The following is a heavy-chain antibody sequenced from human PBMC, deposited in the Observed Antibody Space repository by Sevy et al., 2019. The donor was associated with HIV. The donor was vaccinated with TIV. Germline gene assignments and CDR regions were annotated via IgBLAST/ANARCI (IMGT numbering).Heavy chain of an antibody. Sequence: GGSLRLSCAASGFTFSSYWMSWVRQAPGKGLEWVATMKQDGSEKYVDSVKGRFIISRDNAKHSLYLQMNSLRAEDTAVYYCVREGLGGFSYSLDCWGQGTLVTVSS. CDR2: MKQDGSEK. V-gene: IGHV3-7*01. CDR3: VREGLGGFSYSLDC. CDR1: GFTFSSYW. D-gene: IGHD5-18*01. J-gene: IGHJ4*02.